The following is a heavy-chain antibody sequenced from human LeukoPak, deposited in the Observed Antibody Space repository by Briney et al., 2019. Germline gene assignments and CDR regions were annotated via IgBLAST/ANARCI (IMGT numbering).Heavy chain of an antibody. V-gene: IGHV1-2*02. Sequence: GASVKVSCKASGYTFTGYYMHWVRQAPGQGLEWMGWINPNSGGTNYAQKFQGRVTMTRDTSISTAYMKLSRLRSDDTAVYYCAGTTLREYYYYGMDVWGQGTTVTVSS. CDR3: AGTTLREYYYYGMDV. CDR1: GYTFTGYY. D-gene: IGHD5-12*01. J-gene: IGHJ6*02. CDR2: INPNSGGT.